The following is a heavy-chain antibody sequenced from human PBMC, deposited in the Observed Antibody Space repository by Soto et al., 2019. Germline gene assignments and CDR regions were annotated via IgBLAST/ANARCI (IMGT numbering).Heavy chain of an antibody. V-gene: IGHV3-30-3*01. J-gene: IGHJ6*02. Sequence: QVQLVESGGGVVQPGRSLRLSCAASGFTFSSYAMHWVRQAPGKGLEWVAVISYDGSNKYYADSVKGRFTISRDNSKNTLYLQMNSLRAEDTAVYYCAREMRRGYDFWSGYYSYYGMDVWGQGTTVTVSS. D-gene: IGHD3-3*01. CDR3: AREMRRGYDFWSGYYSYYGMDV. CDR1: GFTFSSYA. CDR2: ISYDGSNK.